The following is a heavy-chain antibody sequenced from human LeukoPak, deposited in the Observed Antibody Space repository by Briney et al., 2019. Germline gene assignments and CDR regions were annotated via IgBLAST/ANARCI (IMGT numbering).Heavy chain of an antibody. J-gene: IGHJ4*02. CDR1: GGSISTYY. V-gene: IGHV4-59*08. Sequence: SETLSLTCSISGGSISTYYWSWIRQPPGKGLEWIGYIYYSGSTSYNPSLKSRVTISLDTSKNQFSLELSSVTAADTAVYYCARHGILDCSRKYYFDYWGQGTLVTVSS. CDR3: ARHGILDCSRKYYFDY. D-gene: IGHD6-13*01. CDR2: IYYSGST.